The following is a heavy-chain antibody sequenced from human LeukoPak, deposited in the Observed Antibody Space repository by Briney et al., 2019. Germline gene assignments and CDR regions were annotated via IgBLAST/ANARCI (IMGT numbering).Heavy chain of an antibody. CDR1: GGSISDYY. Sequence: SETLSPTCTVSGGSISDYYCSWIRQPAGKGLEWIGRIYTSGTTNYNSPLKSRVTMSVDTSKNQLSLELSSVTAADTAVYYCAVRANQAAALDYWGQGTLVTVSS. J-gene: IGHJ4*02. V-gene: IGHV4-4*07. CDR2: IYTSGTT. CDR3: AVRANQAAALDY. D-gene: IGHD6-13*01.